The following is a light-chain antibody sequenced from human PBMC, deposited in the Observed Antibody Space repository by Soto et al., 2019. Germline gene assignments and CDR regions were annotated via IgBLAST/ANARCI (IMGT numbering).Light chain of an antibody. CDR1: QSVSSSY. Sequence: EIVLTQSPGTLSLSPGERATLSCRASQSVSSSYLAWYQQKPGQAPRLLIYGASSRATGIPDRFSGSGSGKDFTLTISRLEPEEFAVYYCQQYGSSPVTFGQGTKVEIK. CDR3: QQYGSSPVT. J-gene: IGKJ1*01. CDR2: GAS. V-gene: IGKV3-20*01.